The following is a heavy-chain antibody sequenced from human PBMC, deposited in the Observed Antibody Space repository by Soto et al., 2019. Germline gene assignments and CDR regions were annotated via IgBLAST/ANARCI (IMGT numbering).Heavy chain of an antibody. V-gene: IGHV1-8*01. CDR3: ARERGAHYYYYGMDV. CDR2: MNPNSGNT. D-gene: IGHD1-1*01. CDR1: GYTFTSYD. Sequence: ASVKVSCKASGYTFTSYDINWVRQATGQGLEWMGWMNPNSGNTGYAQKFQGRVTMTRNTSISTAYMELSSLRSEDTAVYYCARERGAHYYYYGMDVWGQGTTVTVSS. J-gene: IGHJ6*02.